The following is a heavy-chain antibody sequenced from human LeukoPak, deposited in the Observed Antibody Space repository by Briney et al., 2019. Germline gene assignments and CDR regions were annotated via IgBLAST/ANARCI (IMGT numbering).Heavy chain of an antibody. CDR2: ISTYTGNT. Sequence: ASVKVSCKASGYTFTNSGIGWVRPAPGQGLDWMGWISTYTGNTYYAENLQGRVIMTTDTSTSTAYMELRSLRSDDTAVYYCARDQGSGNYRFDYWGQGTLVTVSS. CDR1: GYTFTNSG. V-gene: IGHV1-18*01. CDR3: ARDQGSGNYRFDY. D-gene: IGHD1-26*01. J-gene: IGHJ4*02.